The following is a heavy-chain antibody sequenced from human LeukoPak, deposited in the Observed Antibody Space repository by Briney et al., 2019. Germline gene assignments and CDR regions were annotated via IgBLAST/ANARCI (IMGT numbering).Heavy chain of an antibody. CDR2: ISGSGGSK. CDR3: AKLTSASGAYGVDV. Sequence: PGGSLRLSCAAPGFTFSSYAMNWVRQAPGKGLEWVSTISGSGGSKHYADSVEGRFTISRDNSKNTVYLQMNSLRAEDTAMYYCAKLTSASGAYGVDVWGQGTTVTVSS. D-gene: IGHD3-10*01. CDR1: GFTFSSYA. V-gene: IGHV3-23*01. J-gene: IGHJ6*02.